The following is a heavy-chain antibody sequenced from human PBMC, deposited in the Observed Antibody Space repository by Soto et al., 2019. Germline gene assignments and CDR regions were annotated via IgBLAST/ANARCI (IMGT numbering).Heavy chain of an antibody. Sequence: EVQLLESGGGLVQPGESLRLSCAASGFTFSNYVMSWVRQAPGKGLEWVSAISTSGDNTYSPNSVKGRFTISRENSKNTLYLQMSSLRVEDTAIYYCAKSPAGVNNGLDVWGQGTMVTVSS. CDR2: ISTSGDNT. V-gene: IGHV3-23*01. J-gene: IGHJ3*01. D-gene: IGHD1-20*01. CDR1: GFTFSNYV. CDR3: AKSPAGVNNGLDV.